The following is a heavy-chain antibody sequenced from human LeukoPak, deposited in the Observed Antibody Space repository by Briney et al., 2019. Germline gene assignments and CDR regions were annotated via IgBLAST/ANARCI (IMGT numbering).Heavy chain of an antibody. Sequence: SETLSLTCTVSGGSISSYYWSWIRQPPGKGLEWIGYIYYSGSTNYNPSLKSRVTISVDTSKNQFSLKLSSVTAADTAVYYCARLIRGYSYGYVDYWGQGALVTVSS. CDR3: ARLIRGYSYGYVDY. J-gene: IGHJ4*02. D-gene: IGHD5-18*01. CDR1: GGSISSYY. V-gene: IGHV4-59*01. CDR2: IYYSGST.